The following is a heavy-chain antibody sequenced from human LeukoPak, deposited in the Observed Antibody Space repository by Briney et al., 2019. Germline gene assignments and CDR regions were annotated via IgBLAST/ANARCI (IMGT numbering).Heavy chain of an antibody. CDR3: ARDVGRIAAN. J-gene: IGHJ4*02. Sequence: ASVKVSCKASGYTFTSYFMHWVRQAPGHGLEWMGIINPSGGSTSYTQKFQGRVTMTRDTSTSTVYMELSSLRSEDTAVYYCARDVGRIAANWGQGTLVTVSS. V-gene: IGHV1-46*01. CDR2: INPSGGST. CDR1: GYTFTSYF. D-gene: IGHD6-13*01.